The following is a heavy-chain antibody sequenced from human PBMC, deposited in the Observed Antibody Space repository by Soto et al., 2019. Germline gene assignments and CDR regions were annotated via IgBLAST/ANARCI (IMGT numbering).Heavy chain of an antibody. CDR2: ISYGGNTE. D-gene: IGHD2-15*01. CDR3: VREEFVAVRGHFGC. J-gene: IGHJ4*02. Sequence: QVQVAASGGGVVQPGGSLRLSCAASGFTFSNSAMHWVRQPPGKGQEWMEEISYGGNTEYYADSVKGRFTVSRDISESTLYLQMNGLRTEDTAVYYCVREEFVAVRGHFGCWRQGTLFSVSS. CDR1: GFTFSNSA. V-gene: IGHV3-30-3*01.